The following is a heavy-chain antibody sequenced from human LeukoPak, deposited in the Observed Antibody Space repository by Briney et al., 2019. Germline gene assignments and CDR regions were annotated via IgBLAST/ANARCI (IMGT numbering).Heavy chain of an antibody. D-gene: IGHD3-16*02. Sequence: GGSLRFSCAASGFTFSSYAMSWVRQAPGKGLEWVSAISGSGGSTYYADSVKGRFTISRDNSKNTRYLQMNSPRAEDTAVYYCAKDLSRIVRYFDYWGQGTLVTVSS. CDR1: GFTFSSYA. CDR2: ISGSGGST. J-gene: IGHJ4*02. CDR3: AKDLSRIVRYFDY. V-gene: IGHV3-23*01.